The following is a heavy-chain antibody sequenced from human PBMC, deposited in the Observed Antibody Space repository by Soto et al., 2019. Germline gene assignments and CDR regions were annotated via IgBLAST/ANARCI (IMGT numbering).Heavy chain of an antibody. D-gene: IGHD3-22*01. CDR3: ARDYYDSSGYYYGGAFDI. J-gene: IGHJ3*02. Sequence: GGSLRLSCAASGFTFSSYGMHWVRQAPGKGLEWVAVIWYDGSNKYYADSVKGRFTISRDNSKNTLHLQMNSLRAEDAAVYYCARDYYDSSGYYYGGAFDIWGQGTMVTVSS. V-gene: IGHV3-33*01. CDR2: IWYDGSNK. CDR1: GFTFSSYG.